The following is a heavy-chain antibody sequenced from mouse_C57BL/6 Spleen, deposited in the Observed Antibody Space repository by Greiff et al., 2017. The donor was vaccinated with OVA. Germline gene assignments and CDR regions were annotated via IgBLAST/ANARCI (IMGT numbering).Heavy chain of an antibody. J-gene: IGHJ4*01. V-gene: IGHV1-69*01. CDR1: GYPFTSSW. CDR3: ARGSNYGVFYAMDY. D-gene: IGHD2-5*01. CDR2: IDPSDSYT. Sequence: QVQLQQPGAELVMPGASVKLSCKASGYPFTSSWMHWVKQRPGQGLEWIGEIDPSDSYTNYNQKFKGKSTLTVDKSSSTAYMQLSSLTSEDSAVYYCARGSNYGVFYAMDYWGQGTSVTVSS.